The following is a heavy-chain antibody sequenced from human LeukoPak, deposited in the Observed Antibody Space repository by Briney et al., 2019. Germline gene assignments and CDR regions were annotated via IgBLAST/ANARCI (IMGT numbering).Heavy chain of an antibody. V-gene: IGHV3-48*02. Sequence: GGSLRLSCAASGFTFSSYSMNWVRQAPGEGLEWVSYISSSSSTIYYADSVKGRFTISRDNAKNSLYLQMNSLGDEDTAVYYCAREWHYDILTGYYPNYYYYGMDVWGQGTTVTVSS. CDR3: AREWHYDILTGYYPNYYYYGMDV. J-gene: IGHJ6*02. CDR1: GFTFSSYS. CDR2: ISSSSSTI. D-gene: IGHD3-9*01.